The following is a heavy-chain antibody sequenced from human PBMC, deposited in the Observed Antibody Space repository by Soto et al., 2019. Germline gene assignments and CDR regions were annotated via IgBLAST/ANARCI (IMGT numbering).Heavy chain of an antibody. CDR1: GGSISSGGYY. CDR3: ATRVTFYYDSSGNDYFDY. Sequence: SETLSLTCTVSGGSISSGGYYWSWIRQHPGKGLEWIGYIYYSGSTYYNPSLKSRVTISVDTSKNQFSLKLSSVTAADTAVYYCATRVTFYYDSSGNDYFDYCGQRTLVIFSS. V-gene: IGHV4-31*03. CDR2: IYYSGST. D-gene: IGHD3-22*01. J-gene: IGHJ4*02.